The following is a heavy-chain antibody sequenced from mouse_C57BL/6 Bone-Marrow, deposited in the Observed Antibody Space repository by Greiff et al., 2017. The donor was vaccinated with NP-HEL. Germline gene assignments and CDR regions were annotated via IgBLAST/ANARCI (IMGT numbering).Heavy chain of an antibody. V-gene: IGHV1-55*01. CDR1: GYTFTSYW. CDR2: IYPGSGST. CDR3: ARSHYYGSRESMDY. Sequence: VQLQQPGAELVKPGASVKMSCKASGYTFTSYWITWVKQRPGQGLEWIGDIYPGSGSTNYNEKFKSKATLTVDTSSSTAYMQLSSLKSEDSAVYYCARSHYYGSRESMDYWGQGTSVTVSS. J-gene: IGHJ4*01. D-gene: IGHD1-1*01.